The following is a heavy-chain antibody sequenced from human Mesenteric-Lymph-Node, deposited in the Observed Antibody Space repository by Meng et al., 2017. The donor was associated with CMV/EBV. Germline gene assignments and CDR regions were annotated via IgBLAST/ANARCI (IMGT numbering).Heavy chain of an antibody. Sequence: SGGSVSRCSYYWSWIRQPPGKGLEWIGYIYYSGSTNYNPSLKSRVTISVDTSKNQFSLKLSSVTAADTAVYYCARYSEWLRSPSFDYWGQGTLVTVSS. CDR2: IYYSGST. CDR1: GGSVSRCSYY. CDR3: ARYSEWLRSPSFDY. D-gene: IGHD5-12*01. V-gene: IGHV4-61*01. J-gene: IGHJ4*02.